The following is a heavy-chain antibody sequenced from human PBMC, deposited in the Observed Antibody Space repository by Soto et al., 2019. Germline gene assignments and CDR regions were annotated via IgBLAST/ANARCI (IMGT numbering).Heavy chain of an antibody. V-gene: IGHV4-39*02. Sequence: TLSLTCTVSGGSITSNFFYWASIRRPPGKGLEWIGSIYRDGSTYYSPSLKSRVTISLDTSNNRFSLKLSSVTAADTAVYFCGKGVIGATRNTAVDAWGQGNLVTI. CDR1: GGSITSNFFY. J-gene: IGHJ4*02. CDR3: GKGVIGATRNTAVDA. D-gene: IGHD2-15*01. CDR2: IYRDGST.